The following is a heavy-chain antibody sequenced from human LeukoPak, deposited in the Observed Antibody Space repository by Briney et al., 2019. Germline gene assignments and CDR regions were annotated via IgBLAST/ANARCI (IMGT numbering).Heavy chain of an antibody. CDR1: GFTFSSYS. V-gene: IGHV3-21*04. CDR2: ISSSSSYI. J-gene: IGHJ4*02. Sequence: GGSLRLSCAASGFTFSSYSMNWVRQAPGKGLEWVSSISSSSSYIYYADSVKGRFTISRDNFKTTLYLQMNSLRADDTAVYYCAKGEGGLSSHIDYWGQGTLVTVSS. D-gene: IGHD6-13*01. CDR3: AKGEGGLSSHIDY.